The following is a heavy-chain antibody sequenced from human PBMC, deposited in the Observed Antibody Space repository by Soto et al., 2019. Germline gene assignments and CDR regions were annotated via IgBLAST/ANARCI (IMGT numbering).Heavy chain of an antibody. J-gene: IGHJ6*02. D-gene: IGHD2-15*01. Sequence: ASVKVSCKASGYTFTGYYVHWVRQAPGQGLEWMGIIDPSSGTTSYTQEFQERVTMTRDTSMSTVYMELSRLRSEDTAVYYCARGAVVVPNGLIAGMDVWGLGTTVTVSS. CDR2: IDPSSGTT. V-gene: IGHV1-46*01. CDR3: ARGAVVVPNGLIAGMDV. CDR1: GYTFTGYY.